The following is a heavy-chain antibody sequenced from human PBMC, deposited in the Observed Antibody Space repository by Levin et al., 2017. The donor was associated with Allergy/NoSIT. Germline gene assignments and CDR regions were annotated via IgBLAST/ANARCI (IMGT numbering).Heavy chain of an antibody. CDR3: AKSLVVPAGGYYYYGMDV. CDR2: ISWNSGSI. D-gene: IGHD2-2*01. CDR1: GFTFDDYA. J-gene: IGHJ6*02. Sequence: LSLTCAASGFTFDDYAMHWVRQAPGKGLEWVSGISWNSGSIGYADSVKGRFTISRDNAKNSLYLQMNSLRAEDTALYYCAKSLVVPAGGYYYYGMDVWGQGTTVTVSS. V-gene: IGHV3-9*01.